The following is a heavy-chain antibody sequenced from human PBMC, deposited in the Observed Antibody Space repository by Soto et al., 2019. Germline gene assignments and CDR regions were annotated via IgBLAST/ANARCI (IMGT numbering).Heavy chain of an antibody. CDR3: ARGPEMATIIDY. CDR2: IIPIFGTA. J-gene: IGHJ4*02. CDR1: GGTFSSYA. V-gene: IGHV1-69*13. D-gene: IGHD5-12*01. Sequence: AASVKVSCKASGGTFSSYAISWVRQAPGQGLEWMGGIIPIFGTANYAQKFQGRVTITADESTSTAYMELSSLRSEDTAVYYCARGPEMATIIDYWGQGTLVTVSS.